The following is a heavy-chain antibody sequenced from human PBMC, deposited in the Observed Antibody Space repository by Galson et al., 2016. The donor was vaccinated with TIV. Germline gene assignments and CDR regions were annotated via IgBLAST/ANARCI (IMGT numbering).Heavy chain of an antibody. CDR1: GYSFTTHW. Sequence: QSGAEVKQSGESLKISCKASGYSFTTHWIGWVRQMPGKGLEWMGITYPGDSDTRYSPSFQGQVTISADKSISTAYLQWSALRASDTAMYYCARSPADPQYSYYDIDGWGKGTTVTVSS. CDR3: ARSPADPQYSYYDIDG. J-gene: IGHJ6*03. CDR2: TYPGDSDT. V-gene: IGHV5-51*03.